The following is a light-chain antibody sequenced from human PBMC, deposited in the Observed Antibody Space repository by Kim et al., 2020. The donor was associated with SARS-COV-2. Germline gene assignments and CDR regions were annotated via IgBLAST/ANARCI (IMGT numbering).Light chain of an antibody. CDR1: QGVSDD. Sequence: DIQMTQSPSSLSASVGDGVTITCRASQGVSDDLAWYQQKPGKAPKRLIYGASILQTGVPSRFSGSGSGTEFTLTITGLQPEDFTTYYCLQHNAFPPTFGQGTKLEI. CDR2: GAS. V-gene: IGKV1-17*01. J-gene: IGKJ2*01. CDR3: LQHNAFPPT.